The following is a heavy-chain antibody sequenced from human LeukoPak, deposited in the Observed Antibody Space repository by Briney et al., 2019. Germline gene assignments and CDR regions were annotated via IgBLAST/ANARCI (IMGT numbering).Heavy chain of an antibody. CDR3: ARGAVAAHDAFDI. J-gene: IGHJ3*02. V-gene: IGHV3-23*01. CDR1: GFTFNTYA. CDR2: ISASGGST. Sequence: GGSLRLSCAASGFTFNTYAMSWVRQAPGKGLEWVSGISASGGSTYYADSVKGRFTISRDNSKNTLYLQMNSLRAEDTAEYYCARGAVAAHDAFDIWGQGTMVTVSS. D-gene: IGHD6-19*01.